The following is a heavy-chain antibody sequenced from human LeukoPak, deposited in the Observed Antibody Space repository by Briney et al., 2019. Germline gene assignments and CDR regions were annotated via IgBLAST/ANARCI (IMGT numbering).Heavy chain of an antibody. CDR3: ARTYINFSIYFDP. J-gene: IGHJ5*02. Sequence: SETLSLTCTVSGYSISNGYNWGWVRQPPGKGLECIGSISHTGSTYYNPSLESRVTISLDTSDNQFSLELSSVTAADTAVYYCARTYINFSIYFDPWGQGSLVTVSS. CDR2: ISHTGST. CDR1: GYSISNGYN. V-gene: IGHV4-38-2*02. D-gene: IGHD4-11*01.